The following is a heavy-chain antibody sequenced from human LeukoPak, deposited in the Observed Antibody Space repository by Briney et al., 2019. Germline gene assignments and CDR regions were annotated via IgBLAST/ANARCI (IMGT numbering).Heavy chain of an antibody. CDR1: RYSFTSYD. V-gene: IGHV1-8*01. J-gene: IGHJ4*02. D-gene: IGHD3-3*01. CDR3: ARVNDFWSGYPHY. Sequence: ASVKVSCKASRYSFTSYDINWVRQATGQGLEWMGWMNPNSGNTGYAQKFQGRVTMTRNTSISTAYMELSSLRSEDTAVYYCARVNDFWSGYPHYWGQGTLVTVSS. CDR2: MNPNSGNT.